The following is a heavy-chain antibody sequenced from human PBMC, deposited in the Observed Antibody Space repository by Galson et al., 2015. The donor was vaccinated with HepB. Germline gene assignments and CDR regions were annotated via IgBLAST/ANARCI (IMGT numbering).Heavy chain of an antibody. J-gene: IGHJ4*02. CDR2: ISSISSYI. Sequence: SLRLSCAASGFTFSSYGMNWVRQAPGKGLEWVSSISSISSYISYADSVKGRFTISRDNAKDSVFLQMSSLRAADTAVYYCARVNNEWLRAYTYTHPKFVSFDYWGQGILVTVSS. CDR3: ARVNNEWLRAYTYTHPKFVSFDY. V-gene: IGHV3-21*04. CDR1: GFTFSSYG. D-gene: IGHD5-12*01.